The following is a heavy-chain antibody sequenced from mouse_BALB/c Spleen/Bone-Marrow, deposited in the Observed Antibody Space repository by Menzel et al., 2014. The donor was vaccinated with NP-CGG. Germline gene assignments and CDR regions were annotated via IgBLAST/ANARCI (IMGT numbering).Heavy chain of an antibody. CDR3: TRGGNWEDFDY. CDR2: ISSDSGAI. J-gene: IGHJ2*01. Sequence: EVMLVESGGGLVQPGGSRKLSCAASGFTFSSFGMHWARQAPEKGLEWIAYISSDSGAIFYADTVKGRFTISRDNPKNTLFLQMTSLRSEDTAIYFCTRGGNWEDFDYWGQGTTLTVSS. CDR1: GFTFSSFG. D-gene: IGHD4-1*01. V-gene: IGHV5-17*02.